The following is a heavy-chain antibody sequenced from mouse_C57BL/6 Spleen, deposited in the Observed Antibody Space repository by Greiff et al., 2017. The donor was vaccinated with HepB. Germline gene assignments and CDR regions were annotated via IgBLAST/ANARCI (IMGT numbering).Heavy chain of an antibody. V-gene: IGHV1-7*01. D-gene: IGHD1-1*01. CDR1: GYTFTSYW. CDR3: TRSSVVATDYFDY. J-gene: IGHJ2*01. Sequence: VQLQQSGAELAKPGASVKLSCKASGYTFTSYWMHWVKQRPGQGLEWIGYINPSSGYTKYNQKFKDKATLTADKSSSTAYMQLSSLTYEDSAVYYCTRSSVVATDYFDYWGQGTTLTVSS. CDR2: INPSSGYT.